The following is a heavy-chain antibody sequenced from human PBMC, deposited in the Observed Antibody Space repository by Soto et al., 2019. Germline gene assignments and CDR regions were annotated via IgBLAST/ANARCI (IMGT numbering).Heavy chain of an antibody. J-gene: IGHJ4*02. V-gene: IGHV4-31*03. D-gene: IGHD3-22*01. CDR3: ARTIYYDSSGYYPWYFDY. Sequence: SETLSLTCTVSGGSISSGGYYWSWIRQHPGKGLEWIGYIYYSGSTYYNPSLKSRVTISVDTSKNQFSLKLSSVTAADTAVYYCARTIYYDSSGYYPWYFDYWGQGTLVNVSS. CDR1: GGSISSGGYY. CDR2: IYYSGST.